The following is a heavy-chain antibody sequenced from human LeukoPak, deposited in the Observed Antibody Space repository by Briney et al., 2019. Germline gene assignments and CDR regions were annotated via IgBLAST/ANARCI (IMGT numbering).Heavy chain of an antibody. V-gene: IGHV3-21*01. CDR2: ISSSSSYI. Sequence: GGSLRLSCAASGFTFSSYSMNWVRQAPGKGLEWVSSISSSSSYIYYADSVKGRFTISRDNAKNSLYLQMNSLRAEDTAVYYCARDSYDFWSGQNWFDPWGQGILVTVSS. J-gene: IGHJ5*02. CDR3: ARDSYDFWSGQNWFDP. CDR1: GFTFSSYS. D-gene: IGHD3-3*01.